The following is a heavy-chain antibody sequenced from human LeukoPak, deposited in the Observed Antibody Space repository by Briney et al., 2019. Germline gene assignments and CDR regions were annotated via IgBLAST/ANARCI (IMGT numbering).Heavy chain of an antibody. CDR2: ISSSSAII. D-gene: IGHD3-22*01. V-gene: IGHV3-23*01. CDR3: AKSHYYDISGYSDY. CDR1: GFTFSSFS. Sequence: PGGSLRLSCAASGFTFSSFSMNWVRQAPGKGLEWVSYISSSSAIINYADSVKGRFTISRDNSKNTLYLQMNSLRAEDTAVYYCAKSHYYDISGYSDYWGQGTLVTVSS. J-gene: IGHJ4*02.